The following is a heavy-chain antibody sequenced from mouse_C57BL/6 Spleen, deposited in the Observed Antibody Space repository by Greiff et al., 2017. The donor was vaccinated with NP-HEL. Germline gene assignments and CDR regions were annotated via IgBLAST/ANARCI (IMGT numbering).Heavy chain of an antibody. Sequence: EVQLVESGGGLVKPGGSLKLSCAASGFTFSSYAMSWVRQTPEKRLEWVATISDGGSYTYYPDNVKGRFTISRDNAKNNLYLQMSHLKSEDTAMYYCARSLDSSGYRAYWGQGTLVTVSA. CDR1: GFTFSSYA. D-gene: IGHD3-2*02. CDR2: ISDGGSYT. V-gene: IGHV5-4*01. CDR3: ARSLDSSGYRAY. J-gene: IGHJ3*01.